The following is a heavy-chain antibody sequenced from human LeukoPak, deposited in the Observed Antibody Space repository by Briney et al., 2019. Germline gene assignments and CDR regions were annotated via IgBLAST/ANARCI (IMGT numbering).Heavy chain of an antibody. CDR3: ARARNPYGDFDY. J-gene: IGHJ4*02. CDR2: IIPILGIA. D-gene: IGHD4-17*01. Sequence: SXKVSCKASGGTFSSYTISWVRQAPGQGVEWMGRIIPILGIANYAQKFQGRVTITADKYTSTAYMELSSLRSEDTAVYYCARARNPYGDFDYWGQGTLVTVSP. V-gene: IGHV1-69*02. CDR1: GGTFSSYT.